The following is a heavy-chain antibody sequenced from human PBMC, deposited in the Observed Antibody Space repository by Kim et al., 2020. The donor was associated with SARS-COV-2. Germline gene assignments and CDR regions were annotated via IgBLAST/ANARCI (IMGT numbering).Heavy chain of an antibody. J-gene: IGHJ4*02. Sequence: ASVKGRFTIARDDSKNTAYLQMNSRKTEDTAVYYCTTHRNYYGSGSYLLVWGQGTLVTVSS. CDR3: TTHRNYYGSGSYLLV. V-gene: IGHV3-73*01. D-gene: IGHD3-10*01.